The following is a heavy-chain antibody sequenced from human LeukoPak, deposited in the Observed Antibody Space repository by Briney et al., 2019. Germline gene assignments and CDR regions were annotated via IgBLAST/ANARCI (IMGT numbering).Heavy chain of an antibody. Sequence: GESLKISCKGSGYSFTSYWIGWVRQMPGKGLEWMGIIYPGDSDTRYSPSFQGQVTISADKSISTAYLQWSGLKASDTAMYYCASLYDSSGYAVGPFGYWGQGTLVTVSS. V-gene: IGHV5-51*01. CDR1: GYSFTSYW. D-gene: IGHD3-22*01. CDR3: ASLYDSSGYAVGPFGY. J-gene: IGHJ4*02. CDR2: IYPGDSDT.